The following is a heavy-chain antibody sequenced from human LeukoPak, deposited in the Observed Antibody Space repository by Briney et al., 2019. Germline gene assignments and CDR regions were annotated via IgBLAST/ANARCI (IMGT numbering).Heavy chain of an antibody. CDR2: ISSSSSTI. J-gene: IGHJ6*03. Sequence: GGSLRLSCAASGFTFSSYSMNWVRQAPGRGLEWASYISSSSSTIYYSDSVKGRFTISRDNAKNSLYLQMNSLRAEDTAVYYCARDDIVVVPAAISGYYYYMDVWGKGTTVTISS. CDR3: ARDDIVVVPAAISGYYYYMDV. D-gene: IGHD2-2*01. V-gene: IGHV3-48*04. CDR1: GFTFSSYS.